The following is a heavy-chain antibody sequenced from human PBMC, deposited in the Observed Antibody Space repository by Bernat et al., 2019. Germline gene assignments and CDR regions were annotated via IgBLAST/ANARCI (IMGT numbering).Heavy chain of an antibody. CDR2: FDPEDGGP. CDR3: ATDLILEASSLRDY. D-gene: IGHD6-13*01. V-gene: IGHV1-24*01. Sequence: QVRLVQSGAEVKKPGASVKVSCRVFGYTLTELSMHWVRQAPGNGLEWMGGFDPEDGGPIYALNFQGRVTMTEDTSTDTAYMELNSLSSEDTAVYYCATDLILEASSLRDYWGQGTLVTVSS. CDR1: GYTLTELS. J-gene: IGHJ4*02.